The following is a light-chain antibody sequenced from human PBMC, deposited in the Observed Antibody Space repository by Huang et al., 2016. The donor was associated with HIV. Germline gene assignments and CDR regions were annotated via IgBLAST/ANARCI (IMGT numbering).Light chain of an antibody. Sequence: DIVMTQTPLSLSVTPGQPASMSCKSSQTLLHTDGKTPLHWYLQKPGQSPKLLSYELSNRCSGVPDRVTGSGSGTNFTLKISRVEAEDVGVYYCMQSLQSTTFGQGTKVEIK. J-gene: IGKJ1*01. CDR2: ELS. CDR3: MQSLQSTT. CDR1: QTLLHTDGKTP. V-gene: IGKV2D-29*02.